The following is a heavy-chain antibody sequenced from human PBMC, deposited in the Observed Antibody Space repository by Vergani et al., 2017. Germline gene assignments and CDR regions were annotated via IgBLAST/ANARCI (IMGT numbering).Heavy chain of an antibody. J-gene: IGHJ5*02. CDR3: AKGKESGSYGRNWFDP. Sequence: EVQLLESGGGLVLPGGSLRLSCAASGFTFSSYAMSWVRQAPGKGLEWVSTISGSGGSTYYADSVKGRFTISRDNSKNTLYLQMNSLRAEDTAVYYCAKGKESGSYGRNWFDPWGQGTLVTVSS. CDR2: ISGSGGST. CDR1: GFTFSSYA. V-gene: IGHV3-23*01. D-gene: IGHD1-26*01.